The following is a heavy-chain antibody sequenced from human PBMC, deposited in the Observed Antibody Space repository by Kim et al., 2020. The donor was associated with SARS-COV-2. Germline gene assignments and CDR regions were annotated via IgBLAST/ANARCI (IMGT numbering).Heavy chain of an antibody. CDR2: IWYDGSNK. CDR3: ARGERYFDGSPGY. V-gene: IGHV3-33*01. D-gene: IGHD3-9*01. J-gene: IGHJ4*02. CDR1: GFTFSSYG. Sequence: GGSLRLSCAASGFTFSSYGMHWVRQAPGKGLEWVAVIWYDGSNKYYADSVKGRFTISRDNSKNTLYLQMNSLRAEDTAVYYCARGERYFDGSPGYWGQGTLVTVSS.